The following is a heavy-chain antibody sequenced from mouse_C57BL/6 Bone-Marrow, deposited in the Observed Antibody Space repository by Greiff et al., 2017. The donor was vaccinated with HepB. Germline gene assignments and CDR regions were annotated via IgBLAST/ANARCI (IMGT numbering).Heavy chain of an antibody. CDR2: ISSGSSTI. V-gene: IGHV5-17*01. CDR3: AGITEYFDV. CDR1: GFTFSDYG. D-gene: IGHD2-4*01. J-gene: IGHJ1*03. Sequence: DVKLVESGGGLVKPGGSLKLSCAASGFTFSDYGMHWVRQAPEKGLEWVAYISSGSSTIYYADTVKGRFTISRDNAKNTLFLQMTSLRSEDTAMYYCAGITEYFDVWGTGTTVTVSS.